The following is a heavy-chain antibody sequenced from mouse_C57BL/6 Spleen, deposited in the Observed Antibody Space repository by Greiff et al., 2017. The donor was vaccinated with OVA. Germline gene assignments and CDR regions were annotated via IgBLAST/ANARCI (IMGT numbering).Heavy chain of an antibody. D-gene: IGHD3-2*02. CDR2: ISSGSSTI. V-gene: IGHV5-17*01. J-gene: IGHJ3*01. CDR1: GFTFSDYG. Sequence: EVHLVESGGGLVKPGGSLKLSCAASGFTFSDYGMHWVRQAQEKGLEWVAYISSGSSTIYYADTVKGRFTISRDNAKNTLFLQMTSLRSEDTAMYYCAKINSSGYRGWFAYWGQGTLVTVSA. CDR3: AKINSSGYRGWFAY.